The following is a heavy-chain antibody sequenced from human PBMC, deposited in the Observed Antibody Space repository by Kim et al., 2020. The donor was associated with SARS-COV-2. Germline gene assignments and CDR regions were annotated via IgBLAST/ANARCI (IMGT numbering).Heavy chain of an antibody. CDR3: VYQASGIVY. J-gene: IGHJ4*02. Sequence: GGSLRLSCSGSGFTFSTFTMHWVRQAPGRGLEYVSGISGNGGSTYYADSARGRFTISRDHSRNTLFVQMTSLRTEDTAVYSCVYQASGIVYWGKGTLVTVSS. CDR1: GFTFSTFT. V-gene: IGHV3-64*05. CDR2: ISGNGGST. D-gene: IGHD1-1*01.